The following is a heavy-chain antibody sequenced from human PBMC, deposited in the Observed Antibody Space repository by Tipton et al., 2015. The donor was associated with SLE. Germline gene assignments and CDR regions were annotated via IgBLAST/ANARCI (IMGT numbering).Heavy chain of an antibody. CDR3: ASIAARQGTLDY. D-gene: IGHD6-6*01. CDR2: IYYSGST. Sequence: LRLSCTVSGGSISSYYWSWIRQPPGKGLEWIGYIYYSGSTNYNPSLKSRVTISVDTSKNQFSLKLSSVTAADTAVYYCASIAARQGTLDYWGQGTLVTVSS. V-gene: IGHV4-59*01. CDR1: GGSISSYY. J-gene: IGHJ4*02.